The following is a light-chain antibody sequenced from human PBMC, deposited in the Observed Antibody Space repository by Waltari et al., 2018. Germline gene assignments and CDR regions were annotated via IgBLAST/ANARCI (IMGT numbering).Light chain of an antibody. Sequence: QSALTQPASVSGSLGQSITIPCTGTRGDVGGYNHVAWYQQHPGKAPKRMIYEVTYRPSGISNRFSGSKSGNTASLTISGLQAEDEADYYCCSYTRFATGVFGGGTKLTVL. CDR1: RGDVGGYNH. J-gene: IGLJ3*02. V-gene: IGLV2-14*01. CDR3: CSYTRFATGV. CDR2: EVT.